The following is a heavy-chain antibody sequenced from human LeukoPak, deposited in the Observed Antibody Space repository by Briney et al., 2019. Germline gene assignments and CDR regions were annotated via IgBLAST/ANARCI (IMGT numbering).Heavy chain of an antibody. D-gene: IGHD3-10*01. CDR3: ATSYYGSGTYYNWFDP. V-gene: IGHV4-34*01. CDR1: GGSLSGYY. Sequence: SETLSLTCAVYGGSLSGYYWSWIRQPPGKGLEWIGEINHSGSTNYNPSLESRLTVSIDTSKNQFSLKLSSVTAADTAVYYCATSYYGSGTYYNWFDPWGQGTLVTVSS. J-gene: IGHJ5*02. CDR2: INHSGST.